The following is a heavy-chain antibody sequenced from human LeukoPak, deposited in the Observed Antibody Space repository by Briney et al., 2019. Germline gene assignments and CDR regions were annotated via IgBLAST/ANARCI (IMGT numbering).Heavy chain of an antibody. J-gene: IGHJ4*02. CDR3: AKGSLSGLYYFDY. CDR2: ISGSGGST. V-gene: IGHV3-23*01. D-gene: IGHD3-9*01. Sequence: ISGSGGSTNYADSVKGRFTISRDNSKNTLYLQMNSLRAEDTAVYYCAKGSLSGLYYFDYWGQGTLVTVSS.